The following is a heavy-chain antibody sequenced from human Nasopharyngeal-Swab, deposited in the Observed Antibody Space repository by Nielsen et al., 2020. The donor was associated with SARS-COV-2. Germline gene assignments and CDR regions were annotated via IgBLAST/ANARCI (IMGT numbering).Heavy chain of an antibody. CDR1: GFTFSSYA. CDR2: ISYDGSNK. Sequence: GESLKISCAASGFTFSSYAMHWVRQAPGKGLEWVAVISYDGSNKYYADSVKGRFTISRDNSKNTLYLQMNSLRAEDTAVYYCAREMGVWGQGTTVTVSS. V-gene: IGHV3-30-3*01. J-gene: IGHJ6*02. CDR3: AREMGV.